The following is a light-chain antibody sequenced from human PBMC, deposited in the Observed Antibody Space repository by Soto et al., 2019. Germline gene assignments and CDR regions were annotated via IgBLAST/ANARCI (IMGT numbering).Light chain of an antibody. V-gene: IGKV3-20*01. J-gene: IGKJ5*01. CDR3: QHFGSSLIT. Sequence: EIVLTQSPGTLSLSPGERVTLSCRASQSVTSPSLAWYQQKPGQAPRLLIYGASTRASGIPDRFSGSGSGTDFTLTISRLAPEDFAVDYCQHFGSSLITFGQGTRLDIK. CDR1: QSVTSPS. CDR2: GAS.